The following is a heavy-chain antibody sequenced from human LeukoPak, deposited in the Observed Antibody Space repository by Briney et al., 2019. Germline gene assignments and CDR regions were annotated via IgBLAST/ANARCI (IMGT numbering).Heavy chain of an antibody. J-gene: IGHJ5*02. CDR1: GFTFSSYS. V-gene: IGHV3-21*01. CDR2: ISSSSSYI. CDR3: ARDRGQWLRLRGWFDP. D-gene: IGHD5-12*01. Sequence: GGSLRLSCAASGFTFSSYSMNWVRQAPGKGLEWVSSISSSSSYIYYADSVKSRFTISRDNAKNSLYLQMNSLRAEDTAVYYCARDRGQWLRLRGWFDPWGQGTLVTVSS.